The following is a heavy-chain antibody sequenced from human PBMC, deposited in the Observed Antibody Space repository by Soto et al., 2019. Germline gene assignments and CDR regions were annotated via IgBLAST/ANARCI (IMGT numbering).Heavy chain of an antibody. V-gene: IGHV4-31*03. Sequence: PSETLSLTCTVSGGSISSGGYYWSWIRQHPGKGLGWIGYIYYSGSTYYNPSLKSRVTISVDTSKNQFSLKLSSVTAADTAVYYCARQYGDYDLNWFDPWGQGTLVTVSS. CDR2: IYYSGST. CDR3: ARQYGDYDLNWFDP. CDR1: GGSISSGGYY. D-gene: IGHD4-17*01. J-gene: IGHJ5*02.